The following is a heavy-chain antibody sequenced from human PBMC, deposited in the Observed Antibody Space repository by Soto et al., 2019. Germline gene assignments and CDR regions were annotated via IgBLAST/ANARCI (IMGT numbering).Heavy chain of an antibody. D-gene: IGHD6-13*01. Sequence: EVQLVESGGGLVKPGGSLRLSCAASGFTFSSYSMNWVRQAPGKGLEWVSSISSSSSYIYYADSVKGRFTISRDNAKNSLYLQVNSLRAEDTAVYYCAREGIAAALDYWGQGALVSVSS. CDR3: AREGIAAALDY. J-gene: IGHJ4*02. CDR1: GFTFSSYS. V-gene: IGHV3-21*01. CDR2: ISSSSSYI.